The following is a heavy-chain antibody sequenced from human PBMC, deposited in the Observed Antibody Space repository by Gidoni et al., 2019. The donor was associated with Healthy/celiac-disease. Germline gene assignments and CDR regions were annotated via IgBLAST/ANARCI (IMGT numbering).Heavy chain of an antibody. CDR1: GYTLTGYY. V-gene: IGHV1-2*02. CDR3: AREVRIVVVPAAPWGWFDP. D-gene: IGHD2-2*01. Sequence: QVQLVQSGAEVKKPGASVKVSCKSSGYTLTGYYMHWVRQAPGQGLEWMGWINPNSGGTNYAQKFQGRVTMTRDTSISTAYMELSRLRSDDTAVYYCAREVRIVVVPAAPWGWFDPWGQGTLVTVSS. CDR2: INPNSGGT. J-gene: IGHJ5*02.